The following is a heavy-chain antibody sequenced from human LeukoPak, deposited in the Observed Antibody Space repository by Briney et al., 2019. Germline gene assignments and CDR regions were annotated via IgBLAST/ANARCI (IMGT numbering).Heavy chain of an antibody. CDR3: ARAGAYSSSSPAGL. D-gene: IGHD6-6*01. Sequence: GGSLRLSCAASAISSSSYWMSCDRQTPGKGLEWVAIILQDGSEKHYVASVKGRFTISRDNAKNSVYLQMNGQTDGHPPVYYCARAGAYSSSSPAGLWGQGTLVTVSS. CDR1: AISSSSYW. J-gene: IGHJ4*02. V-gene: IGHV3-7*01. CDR2: ILQDGSEK.